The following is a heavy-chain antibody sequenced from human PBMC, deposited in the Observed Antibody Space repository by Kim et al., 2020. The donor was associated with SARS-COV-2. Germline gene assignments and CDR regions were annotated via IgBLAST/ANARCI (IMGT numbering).Heavy chain of an antibody. CDR2: ITKEGVEK. Sequence: GGSLRLSCAASGFEFTNRGITWIRQAPGKGLEWVANITKEGVEKYYVDSVKGRFTISRDNVENSVYLQMSSVRVEDTAVYYCASHLFDAF. J-gene: IGHJ3*01. CDR3: ASHLFDAF. CDR1: GFEFTNRG. V-gene: IGHV3-7*01. D-gene: IGHD3-3*02.